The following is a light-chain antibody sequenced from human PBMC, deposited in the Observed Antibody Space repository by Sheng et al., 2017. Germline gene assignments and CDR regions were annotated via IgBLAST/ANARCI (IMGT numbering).Light chain of an antibody. Sequence: EIVMTQSPATLSVSPGDRATLSCRASQSISSDLAWFQQKPGQPPRLLISDASTRAAGVPARFSGSGSGTEFTLTISNLQSEDFGVYYCQQRSNWPPITFGQGTRLEIK. CDR1: QSISSD. J-gene: IGKJ5*01. CDR3: QQRSNWPPIT. CDR2: DAS. V-gene: IGKV3-15*01.